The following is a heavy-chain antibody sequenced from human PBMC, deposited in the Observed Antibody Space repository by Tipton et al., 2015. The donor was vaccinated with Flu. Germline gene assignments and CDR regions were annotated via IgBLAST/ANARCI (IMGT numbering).Heavy chain of an antibody. CDR3: AKRRSDYSSSLAFDS. J-gene: IGHJ4*02. V-gene: IGHV3-23*01. CDR1: GFTFSSYA. Sequence: SLRLSCAGSGFTFSSYAMTWVRQPPGKGLEWVSSITVSGGNTFYTGSVKGRFTISRDNSKNTLNLQMNSLRAEDTAVYYCAKRRSDYSSSLAFDSWGQGILVTVSS. D-gene: IGHD6-6*01. CDR2: ITVSGGNT.